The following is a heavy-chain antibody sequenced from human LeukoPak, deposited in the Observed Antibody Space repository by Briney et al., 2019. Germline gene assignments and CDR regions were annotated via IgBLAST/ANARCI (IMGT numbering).Heavy chain of an antibody. D-gene: IGHD3-3*01. Sequence: ASVKVSCKASGGTFISQAISWVRQAPGQGLEWMGGIIPIFGTANYAQKFQGRVTITADESTSTAYIELSSLRSEDTAVYYCARGDDFWTPWGQGTLVTVSS. V-gene: IGHV1-69*13. CDR2: IIPIFGTA. J-gene: IGHJ5*02. CDR3: ARGDDFWTP. CDR1: GGTFISQA.